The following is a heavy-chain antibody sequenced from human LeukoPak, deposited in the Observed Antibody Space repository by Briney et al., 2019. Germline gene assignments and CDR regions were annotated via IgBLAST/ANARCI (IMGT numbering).Heavy chain of an antibody. J-gene: IGHJ4*02. CDR2: IYYSGST. Sequence: SQTLSLTCTVSGGSISSGGYYWSWIRQHPGKGLEWIGYIYYSGSTYYNPSLKSRVTISVDTSKNQFSLKLSSVTAADTAVYYCATSTRGYSSGWYQGYDYWGQGTLVTVSS. V-gene: IGHV4-31*03. CDR1: GGSISSGGYY. D-gene: IGHD6-19*01. CDR3: ATSTRGYSSGWYQGYDY.